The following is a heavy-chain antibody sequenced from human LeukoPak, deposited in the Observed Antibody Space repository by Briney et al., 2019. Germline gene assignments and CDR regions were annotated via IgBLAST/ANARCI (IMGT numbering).Heavy chain of an antibody. D-gene: IGHD3-10*01. V-gene: IGHV4-4*09. J-gene: IGHJ4*02. CDR2: IYTSGST. Sequence: SETLSLTCSVSGGSVRSYYWSWIRQFAGKELQWIGYIYTSGSTDYNPSLKSRVTISVDRSRNLIFLNLRSVTAADTAVYYCARRYYYNLGSFPFDFWGQGTLVTVSS. CDR1: GGSVRSYY. CDR3: ARRYYYNLGSFPFDF.